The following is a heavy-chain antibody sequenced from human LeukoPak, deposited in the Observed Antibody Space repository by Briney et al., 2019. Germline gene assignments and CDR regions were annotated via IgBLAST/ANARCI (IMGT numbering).Heavy chain of an antibody. Sequence: GESLKISSKGYGYSFTSYWIGWVRQMPGKGLEWMGIIYPGDSDTRYSPSFQGQVTISADKSISTAYLQWSSLKASDTAMYYCANMGGSGSSNDAFDIWGQGTMVTVSS. CDR2: IYPGDSDT. V-gene: IGHV5-51*01. D-gene: IGHD3-10*01. CDR3: ANMGGSGSSNDAFDI. CDR1: GYSFTSYW. J-gene: IGHJ3*02.